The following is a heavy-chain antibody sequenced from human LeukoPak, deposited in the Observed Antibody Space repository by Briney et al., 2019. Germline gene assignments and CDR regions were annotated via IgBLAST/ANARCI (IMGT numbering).Heavy chain of an antibody. CDR2: INHSGST. Sequence: GSLRLSCAASGFTVSSNYMSWVRQAPGKGLEWIGEINHSGSTNYNPSLKSRVTISVDTSKNQFSLKLSSVTAADTAVYYCASWTIYYYYMDVWGKGTTVTVSS. V-gene: IGHV4-34*01. CDR1: GFTVSSNY. D-gene: IGHD3/OR15-3a*01. J-gene: IGHJ6*03. CDR3: ASWTIYYYYMDV.